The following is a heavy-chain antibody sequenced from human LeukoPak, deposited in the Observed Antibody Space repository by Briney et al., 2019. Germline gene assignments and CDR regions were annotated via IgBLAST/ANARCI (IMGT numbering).Heavy chain of an antibody. CDR3: ARDSVCLPFDY. CDR1: GFTFSSYG. Sequence: PGRSLRLSCAASGFTFSSYGMHCVRQAPGKGLEWVAVIWYDGSNKYYADSVKGRFTISRDNSKNTLYLQMNSLRAEDTAAYYCARDSVCLPFDYWGQGTLVTVSS. J-gene: IGHJ4*02. V-gene: IGHV3-33*01. CDR2: IWYDGSNK. D-gene: IGHD3-16*01.